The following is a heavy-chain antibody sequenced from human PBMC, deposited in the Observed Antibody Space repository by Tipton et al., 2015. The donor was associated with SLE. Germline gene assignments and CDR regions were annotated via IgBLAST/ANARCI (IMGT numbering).Heavy chain of an antibody. CDR3: ARVRAAVAGMRGDAFDI. V-gene: IGHV3-20*01. J-gene: IGHJ3*02. D-gene: IGHD6-19*01. CDR2: INWNGGST. CDR1: GFIFDDYG. Sequence: SLRLSCAASGFIFDDYGMSWVRQAPGKGLEWVSGINWNGGSTGYVDSVKGRFTISRDNAKNSLYLQMNSLRAEDTALYHCARVRAAVAGMRGDAFDIWGQGTMVTVSS.